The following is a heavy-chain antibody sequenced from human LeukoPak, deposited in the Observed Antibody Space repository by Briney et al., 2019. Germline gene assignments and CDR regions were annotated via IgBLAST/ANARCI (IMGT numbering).Heavy chain of an antibody. J-gene: IGHJ4*02. CDR1: GYTFSGYY. D-gene: IGHD3-9*01. V-gene: IGHV1-2*02. Sequence: ASVKVSCKASGYTFSGYYIHWVRQAPGQGLEWMGWINPDSGDTNYAQKFQGRVTTTRDTSISTAYMELSSLRSDDTAVYYCARDWLLRYSQGGFDTWGQGSLVTVSS. CDR2: INPDSGDT. CDR3: ARDWLLRYSQGGFDT.